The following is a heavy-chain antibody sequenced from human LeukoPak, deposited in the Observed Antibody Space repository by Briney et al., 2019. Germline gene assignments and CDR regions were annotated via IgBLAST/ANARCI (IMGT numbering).Heavy chain of an antibody. CDR1: GVSISSSNSY. Sequence: KPSETLSLTCTVSGVSISSSNSYWGWIRQPPGKGLEWIGSIYYSGNTYYNASLKSQVSISIDTSKNQFSLKLSSVTAADTAVYYCASTLTQTGSRSGFDYWGQGTLVTVSS. V-gene: IGHV4-39*07. D-gene: IGHD1-1*01. J-gene: IGHJ4*02. CDR2: IYYSGNT. CDR3: ASTLTQTGSRSGFDY.